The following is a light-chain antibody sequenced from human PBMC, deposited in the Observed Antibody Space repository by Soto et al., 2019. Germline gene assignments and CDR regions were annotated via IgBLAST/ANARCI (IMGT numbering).Light chain of an antibody. Sequence: EIVLTQSPGTLSLSPLEIATLSFMASQSVSSNYLAWYQQKPGQAPRLLIYGASTRATGIPARFSGSGSGTEFSLTISSLQSEDFAVYYCQQYYNWPWTFGQGTKVDIK. CDR3: QQYYNWPWT. J-gene: IGKJ1*01. V-gene: IGKV3-15*01. CDR1: QSVSSN. CDR2: GAS.